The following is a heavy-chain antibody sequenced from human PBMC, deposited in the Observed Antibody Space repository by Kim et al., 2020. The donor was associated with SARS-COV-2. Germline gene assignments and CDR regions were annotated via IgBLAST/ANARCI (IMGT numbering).Heavy chain of an antibody. D-gene: IGHD2-2*01. V-gene: IGHV5-10-1*01. CDR2: IDPSDSYT. CDR3: ARQDSYQLPKDDAFDI. Sequence: GESLKISCKGSGYSFTSYWISWVRQMPGKGLEWMGRIDPSDSYTNYSPSFQGHVTISADKSISTAYLQWSSLKASDTAMYYCARQDSYQLPKDDAFDIWGQGTMVTVSS. J-gene: IGHJ3*02. CDR1: GYSFTSYW.